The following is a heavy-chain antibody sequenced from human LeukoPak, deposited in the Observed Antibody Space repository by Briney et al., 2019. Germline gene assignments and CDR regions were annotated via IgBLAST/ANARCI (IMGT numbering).Heavy chain of an antibody. CDR2: ISYDGNSN. Sequence: GGSLRLSCAASGFTFRSYGMHWVRQPPGKGLEWAAVISYDGNSNYYADSVKGRFTISGDNSTNMLYLQMNSLRAEDTAVYYCARDGIVGAIGYYFDYWGQGRLVIVSA. J-gene: IGHJ4*02. CDR3: ARDGIVGAIGYYFDY. V-gene: IGHV3-30*03. CDR1: GFTFRSYG. D-gene: IGHD1-26*01.